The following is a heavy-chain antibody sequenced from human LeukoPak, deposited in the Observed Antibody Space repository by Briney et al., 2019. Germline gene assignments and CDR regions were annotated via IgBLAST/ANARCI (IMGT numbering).Heavy chain of an antibody. V-gene: IGHV4-4*07. Sequence: SETLSLTCTVSDDSITTYYYTWIRQPAGGGLEWIGRFHPSGSTNFNPSLKSRVTMSIDTSKKQFSRKLSSVTAADTAVYYCARGPVEYYFDFWGQGTLVTVSS. CDR3: ARGPVEYYFDF. D-gene: IGHD3-3*01. J-gene: IGHJ4*02. CDR1: DDSITTYY. CDR2: FHPSGST.